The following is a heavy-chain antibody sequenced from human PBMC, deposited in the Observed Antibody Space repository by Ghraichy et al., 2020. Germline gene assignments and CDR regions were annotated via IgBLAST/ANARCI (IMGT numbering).Heavy chain of an antibody. CDR2: ISSSSSYI. Sequence: WGSLRLSCAASGFTFSSYSMNWVRQAPGKGLEWVSSISSSSSYIYYADSVKGRFTISRDNAKNSLYLQMNSLRAEDTAVYYCARDLTYYDSSGFDYWGQGTLVTVSS. J-gene: IGHJ4*02. CDR3: ARDLTYYDSSGFDY. CDR1: GFTFSSYS. D-gene: IGHD3-22*01. V-gene: IGHV3-21*01.